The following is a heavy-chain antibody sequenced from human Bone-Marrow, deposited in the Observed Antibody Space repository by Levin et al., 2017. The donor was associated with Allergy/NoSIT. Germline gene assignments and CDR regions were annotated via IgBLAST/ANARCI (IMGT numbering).Heavy chain of an antibody. CDR3: AHISAGLATTPHYFDH. J-gene: IGHJ4*02. CDR2: VYWHDHK. D-gene: IGHD6-25*01. Sequence: SGPTLVKPTQTLTLTCTFSGFSLDTNGLGVAWIRQPPGKALEWLALVYWHDHKRYNPSLRSRRTITKESSKDQVVLTLTNVDPLDTATYFCAHISAGLATTPHYFDHWGQGALVIVSS. V-gene: IGHV2-5*01. CDR1: GFSLDTNGLG.